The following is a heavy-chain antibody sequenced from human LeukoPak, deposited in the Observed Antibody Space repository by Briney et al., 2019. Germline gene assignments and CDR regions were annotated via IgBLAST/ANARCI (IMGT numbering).Heavy chain of an antibody. CDR3: ARDVGYYDSSGYSYYYYMDV. V-gene: IGHV4-4*07. J-gene: IGHJ6*03. D-gene: IGHD3-22*01. CDR1: GGSISSYY. CDR2: IYTSGST. Sequence: SETLSLTCTVSGGSISSYYWSWIRQPAGKGLEWIGRIYTSGSTNYNPPLKSRVTMSVDTSKNQFSLKPSSVTAADTAVYYCARDVGYYDSSGYSYYYYMDVWGKGTTVTISS.